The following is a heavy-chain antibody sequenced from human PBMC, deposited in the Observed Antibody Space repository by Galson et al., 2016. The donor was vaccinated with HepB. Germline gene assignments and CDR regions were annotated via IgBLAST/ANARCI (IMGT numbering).Heavy chain of an antibody. CDR2: IYHSGST. CDR3: ARASAPTYYYDSSGYWGLDP. CDR1: GGSISSSNW. D-gene: IGHD3-22*01. V-gene: IGHV4-4*02. J-gene: IGHJ5*02. Sequence: SETLSLTCAVSGGSISSSNWWSWVRQPPGKGLEWIGEIYHSGSTNYNPSLKSRVTISVDKSKNQFSLKLSSVTAADTAVYYCARASAPTYYYDSSGYWGLDPWGQGTLVTVSS.